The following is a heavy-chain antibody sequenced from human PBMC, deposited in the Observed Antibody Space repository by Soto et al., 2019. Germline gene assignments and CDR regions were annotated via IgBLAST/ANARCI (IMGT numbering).Heavy chain of an antibody. J-gene: IGHJ4*02. D-gene: IGHD1-1*01. CDR2: ISGSGEMT. Sequence: PGGSLRLSCAASGFTFRCDAMSWVRQAPGKGLEWVSSISGSGEMTHYAESVKGRFTISRDNSKNTLYLQIESLRAEDTALYYCARSEMTYNWNDWGQGTLVTVSS. CDR3: ARSEMTYNWND. V-gene: IGHV3-23*01. CDR1: GFTFRCDA.